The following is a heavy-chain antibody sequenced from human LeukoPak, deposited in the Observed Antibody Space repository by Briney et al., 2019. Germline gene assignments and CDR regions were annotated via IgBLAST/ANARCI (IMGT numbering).Heavy chain of an antibody. Sequence: PGGSLRLSCAASGFTFSSYGMHWVRQAPGKGLEWVAVISYDGSNKYYADSVKGRFTISRDNSKNTLYLQMNSLRAEDTAVYYCGRDLGGRSGYWGQGTLVTVSS. CDR2: ISYDGSNK. CDR1: GFTFSSYG. V-gene: IGHV3-30*03. J-gene: IGHJ4*02. D-gene: IGHD1-26*01. CDR3: GRDLGGRSGY.